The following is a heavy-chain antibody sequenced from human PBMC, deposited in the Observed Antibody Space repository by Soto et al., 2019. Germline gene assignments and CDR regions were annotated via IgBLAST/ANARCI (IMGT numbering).Heavy chain of an antibody. D-gene: IGHD3-16*01. V-gene: IGHV1-8*01. CDR3: ARMATFGSLNWFDP. Sequence: ASVKVSCKASGYSFTNNDVSWVRQATGQGLEWMGWMNPGSGDTGYAQKFQGRVTMTRDISIATAYMELSSLRTDDTAIYYCARMATFGSLNWFDPWGQGTLVTVSS. CDR2: MNPGSGDT. CDR1: GYSFTNND. J-gene: IGHJ5*02.